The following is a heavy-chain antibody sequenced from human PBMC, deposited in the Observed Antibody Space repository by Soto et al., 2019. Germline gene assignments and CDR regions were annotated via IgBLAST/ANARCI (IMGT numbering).Heavy chain of an antibody. CDR1: GFTFSSYG. V-gene: IGHV3-30*18. CDR3: AKNSLHFDWLPAIIDY. D-gene: IGHD3-9*01. Sequence: GGSLRLSCAASGFTFSSYGMHWVRQAPGKGLEWVAVISYDGSNKYYADSVKGRFTISRDNSKNTLYLQMNSLRAEDTAVYYCAKNSLHFDWLPAIIDYWGQGTLVTVSS. J-gene: IGHJ4*02. CDR2: ISYDGSNK.